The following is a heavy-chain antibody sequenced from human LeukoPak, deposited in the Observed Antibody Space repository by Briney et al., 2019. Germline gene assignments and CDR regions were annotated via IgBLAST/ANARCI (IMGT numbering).Heavy chain of an antibody. V-gene: IGHV3-23*01. D-gene: IGHD3-22*01. CDR1: GITFSSYA. J-gene: IGHJ4*02. CDR3: AKDVSYDSSGYFVY. CDR2: ISGSGGST. Sequence: PGGSLRLSCAASGITFSSYAMSWVRQAPGKGLEWVSAISGSGGSTYYADSVKGRFTISRDNSKNTLYLQMNSLRAEDTAVYYCAKDVSYDSSGYFVYWGQGTLVTVSS.